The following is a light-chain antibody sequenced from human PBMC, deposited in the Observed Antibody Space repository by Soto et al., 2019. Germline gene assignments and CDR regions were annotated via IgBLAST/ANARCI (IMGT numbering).Light chain of an antibody. J-gene: IGKJ1*01. V-gene: IGKV3-20*01. CDR3: QQYRDPRT. CDR2: AAS. Sequence: EIVLTQSPGTLSLSPGERATLSCRASQSFSNNYLSWYQQKPAQAPRLLSYAASSRATGIPDRVSGSGSGSAFTLTIRKLEPEEFAWYYCQQYRDPRTFGQGTNVVIK. CDR1: QSFSNNY.